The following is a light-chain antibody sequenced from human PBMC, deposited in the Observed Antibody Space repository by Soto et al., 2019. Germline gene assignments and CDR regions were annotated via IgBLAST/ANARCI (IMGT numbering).Light chain of an antibody. Sequence: QSVLTQPASVSGSPGQSITIPCTGPSSDVGSYNHVSWYQQHPGKAPKLMIYEVSTRPSGVSNRFSGSKSGNTASLTISGLQADDEADYSCCSYAGSSTFRVFGGGTKVTVL. CDR1: SSDVGSYNH. CDR2: EVS. CDR3: CSYAGSSTFRV. J-gene: IGLJ2*01. V-gene: IGLV2-23*02.